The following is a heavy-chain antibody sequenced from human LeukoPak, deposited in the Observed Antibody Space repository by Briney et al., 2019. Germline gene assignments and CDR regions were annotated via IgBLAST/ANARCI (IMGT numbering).Heavy chain of an antibody. V-gene: IGHV1-69*04. CDR2: IIPILGIA. CDR1: GGTFSSYA. Sequence: SVKVSCKASGGTFSSYAISWVRQAPGQGLEWMGRIIPILGIANYAQKFQGRVTITADKSSSTAYMELSSLRSEDTAVYYCARDVAAAKYCSSTSCYEHWGQGTLVTVSS. J-gene: IGHJ4*02. CDR3: ARDVAAAKYCSSTSCYEH. D-gene: IGHD2-2*01.